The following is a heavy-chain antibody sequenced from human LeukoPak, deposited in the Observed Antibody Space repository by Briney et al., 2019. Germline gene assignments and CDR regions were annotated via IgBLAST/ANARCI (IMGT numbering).Heavy chain of an antibody. V-gene: IGHV1-69*04. CDR3: ARGDGYNTYYFDY. Sequence: ASVKVSCKASGGTFSSYAISWVRQAPGQGLEWMGRIIPILGIANYAQKFQGRVTITADKSTSTAYMELSSLRSEDTAVYYCARGDGYNTYYFDYWGQGTLVTVSS. J-gene: IGHJ4*02. CDR1: GGTFSSYA. CDR2: IIPILGIA. D-gene: IGHD5-12*01.